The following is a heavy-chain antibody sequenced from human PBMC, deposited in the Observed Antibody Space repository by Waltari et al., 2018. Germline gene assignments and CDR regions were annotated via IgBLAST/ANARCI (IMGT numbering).Heavy chain of an antibody. V-gene: IGHV4-34*01. D-gene: IGHD3-3*01. CDR2: INHSVST. Sequence: QVQLQQWGAGLLKPSETLSLTCAVYGGSFSGYYWSWIRQPPGKGLEWIWEINHSVSTNYNPSLKSRVTISVDTAKNQFSLKLSSVTAADTAVYYCARVVWSGYYKTYYYGMDVWGQGTTVTVSS. CDR3: ARVVWSGYYKTYYYGMDV. CDR1: GGSFSGYY. J-gene: IGHJ6*02.